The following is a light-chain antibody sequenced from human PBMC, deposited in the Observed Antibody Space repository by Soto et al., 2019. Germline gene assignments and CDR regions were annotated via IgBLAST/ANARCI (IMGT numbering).Light chain of an antibody. CDR2: QAS. CDR1: QSISSW. V-gene: IGKV1-5*03. Sequence: DIQMTQSPSTLSASAGDRVTITCRASQSISSWLAWYQQKPGKAPKLLIYQASSLQSGVPSRFSGSGFGTEFTLTIGSLQPDDFAAYYCQQSNSYPWTFGQGTKVDIK. J-gene: IGKJ1*01. CDR3: QQSNSYPWT.